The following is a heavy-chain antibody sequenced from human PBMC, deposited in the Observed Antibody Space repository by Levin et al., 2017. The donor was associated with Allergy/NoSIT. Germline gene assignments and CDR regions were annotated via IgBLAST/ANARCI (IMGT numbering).Heavy chain of an antibody. CDR2: INPSGGST. D-gene: IGHD5/OR15-5a*01. CDR3: ARVPAGDIEVYYFDY. V-gene: IGHV1-46*01. J-gene: IGHJ4*02. CDR1: GYTFTSYY. Sequence: ASVKVSCKASGYTFTSYYMHWVRQAPGQGLEWMGIINPSGGSTSYAQKFQGRVTMTRDTSTSTVYMELSSLRSEDTAVYYCARVPAGDIEVYYFDYWGQGTLVTVSS.